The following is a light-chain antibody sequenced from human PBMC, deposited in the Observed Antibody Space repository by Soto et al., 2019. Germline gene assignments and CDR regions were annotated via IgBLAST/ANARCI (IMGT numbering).Light chain of an antibody. J-gene: IGLJ2*01. CDR1: SSDVGGHNY. CDR3: SAWHDSLNGVV. CDR2: EVS. Sequence: QSVLTQPASVSGSPGQSITISCTGTSSDVGGHNYVSWYQQHPGKAPKLIIYEVSLRPSGVSSRFSGSKSGNTASLTISGLQAEDEADYYCSAWHDSLNGVVFGAGTKLTVL. V-gene: IGLV2-14*01.